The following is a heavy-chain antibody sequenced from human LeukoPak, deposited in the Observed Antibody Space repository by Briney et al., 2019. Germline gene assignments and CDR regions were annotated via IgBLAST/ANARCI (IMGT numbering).Heavy chain of an antibody. Sequence: GGSLRLSCAASGFTFNSYAMNWVRQAPGKGLEWVSTISSSGNNTYYTDSVKGRFTISRDNSKNTLFLQMNSLRVDDTAVYYCARIREGYNDADDIWGQGTLVTVTS. CDR2: ISSSGNNT. CDR1: GFTFNSYA. CDR3: ARIREGYNDADDI. D-gene: IGHD5-24*01. J-gene: IGHJ3*02. V-gene: IGHV3-23*01.